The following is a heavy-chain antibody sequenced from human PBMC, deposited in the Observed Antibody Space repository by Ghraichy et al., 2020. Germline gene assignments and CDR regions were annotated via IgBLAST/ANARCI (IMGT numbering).Heavy chain of an antibody. J-gene: IGHJ4*02. CDR2: ISSSSSYI. D-gene: IGHD3-3*01. V-gene: IGHV3-21*01. CDR3: ARVGGDYDFWSGYYADY. CDR1: GFTFSSYS. Sequence: GGSLRLSCAASGFTFSSYSMNWVRQAPGKGLEWVSSISSSSSYIYYADLVKGRFTISRDNAKNSLYLQMNSLRAEDTAVYYCARVGGDYDFWSGYYADYWGQGTLVTVSS.